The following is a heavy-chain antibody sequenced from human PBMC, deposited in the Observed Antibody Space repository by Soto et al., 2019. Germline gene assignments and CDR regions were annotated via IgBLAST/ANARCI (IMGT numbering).Heavy chain of an antibody. J-gene: IGHJ3*02. CDR1: GYTFTSYD. Sequence: ASVKVSCKASGYTFTSYDINWVRQATGQGLEWMGWMNPNSGNTGCAQKFQGRVTMTRNTSISTAYMELSSLRSEDTAVYYCARGLGIAARRRAFDIWGQGTMVTVSS. D-gene: IGHD6-6*01. CDR2: MNPNSGNT. V-gene: IGHV1-8*01. CDR3: ARGLGIAARRRAFDI.